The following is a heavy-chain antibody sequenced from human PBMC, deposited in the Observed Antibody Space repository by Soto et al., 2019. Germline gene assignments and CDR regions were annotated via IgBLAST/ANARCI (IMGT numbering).Heavy chain of an antibody. CDR3: ARGVGSGSYYNQYNWFDP. V-gene: IGHV1-18*01. Sequence: ASVKVSCKASGYAFTNYGISWVRQAPGQGLEWMGWINVYNGNTKYAQKVQGRVTMTTDTSTSTAYMELRSLRSDDTAVYYCARGVGSGSYYNQYNWFDPWGQGTLVTVSS. D-gene: IGHD3-10*01. CDR1: GYAFTNYG. CDR2: INVYNGNT. J-gene: IGHJ5*02.